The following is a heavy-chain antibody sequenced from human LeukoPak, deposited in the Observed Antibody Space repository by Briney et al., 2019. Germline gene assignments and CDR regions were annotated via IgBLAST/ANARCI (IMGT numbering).Heavy chain of an antibody. CDR2: IYYSGST. CDR1: Y. V-gene: IGHV4-59*08. D-gene: IGHD3-22*01. Sequence: YWSWVRQPPGKGLEWIGYIYYSGSTNYNPSLKSRVTISVDTSKNQFSLKLSSVTAADTAVYYCARRYYYDSSGYYLNWGQGTLVTVSS. CDR3: ARRYYYDSSGYYLN. J-gene: IGHJ4*02.